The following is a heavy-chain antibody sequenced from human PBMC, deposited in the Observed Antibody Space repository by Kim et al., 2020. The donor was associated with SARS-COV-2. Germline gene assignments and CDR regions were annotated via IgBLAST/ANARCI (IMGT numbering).Heavy chain of an antibody. D-gene: IGHD2-2*01. CDR3: ARGGYCSSTSCSLAAHYWYYYGMDV. J-gene: IGHJ6*02. V-gene: IGHV1-18*01. CDR1: GYTFTSYG. Sequence: ASVKVSCKASGYTFTSYGISWVRQAPGQGLEWMGWISAYNGNTNYAQKLQGRVTMTTDTSTSTAYMELRSLRSDDTAVYYCARGGYCSSTSCSLAAHYWYYYGMDVWGQGTTVTVSS. CDR2: ISAYNGNT.